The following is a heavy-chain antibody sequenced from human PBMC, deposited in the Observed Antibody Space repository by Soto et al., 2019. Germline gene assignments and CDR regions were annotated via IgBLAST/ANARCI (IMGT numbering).Heavy chain of an antibody. CDR3: ARVSLGAYSSGWYDY. CDR2: INAGNGNT. V-gene: IGHV1-3*01. CDR1: GYTFTSYA. J-gene: IGHJ4*02. Sequence: ASVKVSCKASGYTFTSYAMHWVRQAPGQRLEWMGWINAGNGNTKYSQKFQGRVTITRDTSASTAYMELSSLRSEDTAVYYCARVSLGAYSSGWYDYWGQGTLVTVS. D-gene: IGHD6-19*01.